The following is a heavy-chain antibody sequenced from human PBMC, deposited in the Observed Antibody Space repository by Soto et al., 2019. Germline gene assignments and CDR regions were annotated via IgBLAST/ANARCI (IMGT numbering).Heavy chain of an antibody. V-gene: IGHV3-23*01. J-gene: IGHJ6*02. CDR2: ISGSGGST. CDR1: GFTFSSYA. CDR3: AKGRVVVAATNYFGMDV. Sequence: GGSLRLSCAASGFTFSSYAMSWVRQAPGKGLEWVSAISGSGGSTYYADSVKGRFTISRDNSKNTLYLQMNSLRAEDTAVYYCAKGRVVVAATNYFGMDVWGQGTTVTVSS. D-gene: IGHD2-15*01.